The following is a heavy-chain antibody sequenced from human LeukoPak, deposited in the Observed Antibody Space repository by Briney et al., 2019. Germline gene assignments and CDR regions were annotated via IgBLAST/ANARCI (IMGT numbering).Heavy chain of an antibody. D-gene: IGHD2-21*02. J-gene: IGHJ4*02. CDR2: MNPNSCNT. Sequence: ASVKVSCKASGYTFTNYDINWVRQAPGQGLEWMGWMNPNSCNTGHTQNFQGRITITRNPSITTAYMELRSLRSEDTAVYYCARYRVKVMTAMAYYFDYWGQGTLVTVSS. CDR1: GYTFTNYD. CDR3: ARYRVKVMTAMAYYFDY. V-gene: IGHV1-8*01.